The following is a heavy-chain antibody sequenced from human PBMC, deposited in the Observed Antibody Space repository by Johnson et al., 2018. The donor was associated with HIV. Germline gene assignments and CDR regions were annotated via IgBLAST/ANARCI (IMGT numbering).Heavy chain of an antibody. CDR1: GFTLDDYG. CDR3: WRAKGAVDAFER. CDR2: IYWNGGST. Sequence: VQLVESGGALVKPGGSLRLSCAASGFTLDDYGMSWVRQAPGKGLEWVSGIYWNGGSTGYADSVKGRFTISRDNAKNSLYLQMDSLRAEDTALYYCWRAKGAVDAFERWRRGTLVTVSS. J-gene: IGHJ3*01. V-gene: IGHV3-20*04. D-gene: IGHD6-19*01.